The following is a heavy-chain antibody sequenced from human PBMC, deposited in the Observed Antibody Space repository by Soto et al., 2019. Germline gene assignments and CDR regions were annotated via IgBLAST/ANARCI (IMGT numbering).Heavy chain of an antibody. CDR1: AFTFSTYT. D-gene: IGHD5-12*01. V-gene: IGHV3-21*01. Sequence: EVQLVESGGGLVKPGGSLSLSCTASAFTFSTYTMHWVRQAPGKGLEWASSISSSSSYIYYADSLKGRFTISRDNAKNELYLQMNSLRGEDTAVYYCTRDQNDRRERGYDAFGFDIWGQGTMGTFSS. J-gene: IGHJ3*02. CDR3: TRDQNDRRERGYDAFGFDI. CDR2: ISSSSSYI.